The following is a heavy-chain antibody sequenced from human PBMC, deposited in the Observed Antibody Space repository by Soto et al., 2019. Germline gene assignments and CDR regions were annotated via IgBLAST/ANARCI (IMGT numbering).Heavy chain of an antibody. CDR2: INVDGST. CDR1: GGSLSGYY. D-gene: IGHD3-3*01. CDR3: ARGRRPDYDFWSGRHDAFDI. V-gene: IGHV4-34*01. Sequence: SETLSLTCALYGGSLSGYYWSWIRQPPGKGLEWIGEINVDGSTNYNPSLKSRVIISVDTSQHQFPLKVTSVTAADTAVYYCARGRRPDYDFWSGRHDAFDIWGQGTMVTVSS. J-gene: IGHJ3*02.